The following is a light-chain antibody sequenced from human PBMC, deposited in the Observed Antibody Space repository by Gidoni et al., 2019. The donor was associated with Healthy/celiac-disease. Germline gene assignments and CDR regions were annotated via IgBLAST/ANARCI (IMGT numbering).Light chain of an antibody. CDR2: QDS. CDR1: TLGDKY. V-gene: IGLV3-1*01. CDR3: QALDSSNVV. Sequence: SYELTQPTSVSVSPGQTARITCSGDTLGDKYACWYQQKPGQAPVLVIYQDSKRPSGVPERFAGSNSGNTATLTISGTQAMDEADYYCQALDSSNVVFGGGTKLTVL. J-gene: IGLJ2*01.